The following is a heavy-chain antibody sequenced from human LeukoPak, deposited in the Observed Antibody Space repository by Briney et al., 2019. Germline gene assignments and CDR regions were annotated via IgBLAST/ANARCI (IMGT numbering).Heavy chain of an antibody. J-gene: IGHJ4*02. V-gene: IGHV3-21*01. D-gene: IGHD3-9*01. CDR3: ARDADMFTDHAHGDY. CDR1: GFTFSSYS. Sequence: GGSLRLSCAASGFTFSSYSMNWVRQAPGRGLEWVSCISDTSSTYIYYADSGRCRSTISRDNAKNSLYLQMNSLRDEETAVYYCARDADMFTDHAHGDYWGQGTLVTVSS. CDR2: ISDTSSTYI.